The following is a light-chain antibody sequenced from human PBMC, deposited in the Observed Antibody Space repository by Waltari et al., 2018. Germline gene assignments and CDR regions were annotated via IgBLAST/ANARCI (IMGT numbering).Light chain of an antibody. CDR3: QQHGTLPAT. CDR1: QTVGSSS. V-gene: IGKV3-20*01. CDR2: RAS. J-gene: IGKJ1*01. Sequence: EIVLTQSPGTASLSPGERVTLSCRASQTVGSSSLAWYQQKTGQAPRLVIYRASRSATGIPDRFSGSGSGTDFSLTISRLEPEDFAVYYCQQHGTLPATFGQGTKVEIK.